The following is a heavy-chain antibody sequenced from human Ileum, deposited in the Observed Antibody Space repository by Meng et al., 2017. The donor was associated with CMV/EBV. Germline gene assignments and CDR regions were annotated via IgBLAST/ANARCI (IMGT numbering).Heavy chain of an antibody. V-gene: IGHV4-34*01. D-gene: IGHD3-9*01. CDR2: INHSGST. Sequence: QLQQLGAGLLNPSSTLPLPCAVYGGYFSGYYWSWIRQTPGKGLEWIGEINHSGSTYYNPSLKSRVTISVDTSKNQFFLRLSSVTAADTGVYYCVRGRSDLLASWFDPWGQGTLVTVSS. CDR3: VRGRSDLLASWFDP. CDR1: GGYFSGYY. J-gene: IGHJ5*02.